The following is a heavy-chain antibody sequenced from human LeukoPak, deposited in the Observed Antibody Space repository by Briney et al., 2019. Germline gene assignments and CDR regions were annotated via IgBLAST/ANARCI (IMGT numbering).Heavy chain of an antibody. J-gene: IGHJ4*02. D-gene: IGHD3-9*01. CDR2: INWNGGSI. CDR1: GFTFDDYG. CDR3: ARVRDILTGYYVHYFDY. V-gene: IGHV3-20*04. Sequence: GGSLRLSCAASGFTFDDYGMGWVRQAPGKGLEWVSGINWNGGSIGYADSVEGRFTISRDNAKNSLYLQMNSLRAEDTALYYCARVRDILTGYYVHYFDYWGQGSLVTVSS.